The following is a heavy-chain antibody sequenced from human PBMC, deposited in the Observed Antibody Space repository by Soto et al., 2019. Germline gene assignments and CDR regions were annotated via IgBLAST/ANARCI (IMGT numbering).Heavy chain of an antibody. CDR2: IYHSGST. CDR3: ARVSYYYDSSGYRIEYFQH. CDR1: GGSISSGGYS. D-gene: IGHD3-22*01. Sequence: QLQLQESGSGLVKPSQTLSLTCAVSGGSISSGGYSWSWIRQPPGKGLEWIGYIYHSGSTYYNPSLKSRVTISVDRSKNQFSLKLSSVTAADTAVYYCARVSYYYDSSGYRIEYFQHWGQGTLVTVSS. V-gene: IGHV4-30-2*01. J-gene: IGHJ1*01.